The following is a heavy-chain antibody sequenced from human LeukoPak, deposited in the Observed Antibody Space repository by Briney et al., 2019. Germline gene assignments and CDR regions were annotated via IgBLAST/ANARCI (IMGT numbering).Heavy chain of an antibody. J-gene: IGHJ5*02. CDR1: GGSIGRKSHY. V-gene: IGHV4-39*01. Sequence: SETLSLTCSVSGGSIGRKSHYWGWIRQPPGKGLEWISYTYYSGSTYYNPSLKSRVTISVDTSKNQFSLKLSSVTAADTAVYYCARREANWFDPWGKGYLVTVSS. CDR2: TYYSGST. CDR3: ARREANWFDP.